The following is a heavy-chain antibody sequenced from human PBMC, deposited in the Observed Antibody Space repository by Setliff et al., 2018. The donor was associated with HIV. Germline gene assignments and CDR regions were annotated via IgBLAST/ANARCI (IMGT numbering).Heavy chain of an antibody. J-gene: IGHJ4*02. V-gene: IGHV4-30-4*08. CDR3: GRERSSWYNTEPYYFDL. CDR2: FSYIDEPCIN. CDR1: GVSVRGGDH. Sequence: PSETLSLTCTVSGVSVRGGDHWSWIRQPPGKGLEWIGYFSYIDEPCINYLEYFNPSLKSRLAFSLDKSQNQFSLTLTSVTAADTAVYFCGRERSSWYNTEPYYFDLWGQGALVTVSS. D-gene: IGHD1-1*01.